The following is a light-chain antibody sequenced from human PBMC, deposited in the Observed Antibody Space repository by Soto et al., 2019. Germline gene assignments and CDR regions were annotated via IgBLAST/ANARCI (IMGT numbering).Light chain of an antibody. CDR1: QSVSSS. CDR2: DAS. Sequence: DIVLTQSPATLSLSPGERATLSCRASQSVSSSLAWYQQKPGQAPRLLIYDASNRATGIPARFSGSGSGTDFTLTISSLEPEDFAVYYCQQRSNWPLTFGGGTKV. J-gene: IGKJ4*01. CDR3: QQRSNWPLT. V-gene: IGKV3-11*01.